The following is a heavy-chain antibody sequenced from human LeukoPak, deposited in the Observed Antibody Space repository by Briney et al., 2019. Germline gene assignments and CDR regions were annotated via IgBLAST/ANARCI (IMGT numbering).Heavy chain of an antibody. CDR1: GFTFSTYG. Sequence: GGSLRLSCAASGFTFSTYGMSWVRQAPGKGLEWVSAISGSGGSTYYADSVKGRFTISRDNSKNTLYLQMNSLRAEDTAVYYCAKVIWRGIDAFDIWGQGTMVTVSS. D-gene: IGHD3-16*01. J-gene: IGHJ3*02. CDR3: AKVIWRGIDAFDI. V-gene: IGHV3-23*01. CDR2: ISGSGGST.